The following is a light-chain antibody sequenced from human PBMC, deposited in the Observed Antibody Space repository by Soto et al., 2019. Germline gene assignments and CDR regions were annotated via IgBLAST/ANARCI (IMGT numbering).Light chain of an antibody. CDR3: QHYHSYPYT. CDR1: QSIDSW. V-gene: IGKV1-5*03. J-gene: IGKJ2*01. Sequence: DIQMTQSPSTLSASVGDRVTITCRASQSIDSWLAWYQQKPGKAPNLLIYKASTLEGGVPSRFSGSGSGTDFTLTISSLQPDDFATYYCQHYHSYPYTFGLGTKLEIK. CDR2: KAS.